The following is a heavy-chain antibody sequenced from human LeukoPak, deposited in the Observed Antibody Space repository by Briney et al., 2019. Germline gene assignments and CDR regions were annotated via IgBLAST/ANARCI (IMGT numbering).Heavy chain of an antibody. Sequence: PGRSLRLSCAASGFTFSSYGMHWVRQAPGKGLEWVAVISYDGSNKYYADSVKGRFTISRDNSKNTLYLQMNSLRAEDTAVYYCAKPHGAYDSPYYFDYWGQGTLVTVSS. CDR3: AKPHGAYDSPYYFDY. V-gene: IGHV3-30*18. D-gene: IGHD3-22*01. CDR1: GFTFSSYG. J-gene: IGHJ4*02. CDR2: ISYDGSNK.